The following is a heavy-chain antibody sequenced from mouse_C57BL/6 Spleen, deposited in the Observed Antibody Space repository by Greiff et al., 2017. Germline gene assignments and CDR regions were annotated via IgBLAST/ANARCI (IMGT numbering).Heavy chain of an antibody. CDR1: GYSITSGYY. V-gene: IGHV3-6*01. D-gene: IGHD1-1*01. Sequence: EVKLMESGPGLVKPSQSLSLTCSVTGYSITSGYYWNWIRQFPGNKLEWMGYISYDGSNNYNPSLKNRISITRDTSKNQFFLKLNSVTTEDTATYYCARYYYGRARGDYAMDYWGQGTSVTVSS. J-gene: IGHJ4*01. CDR2: ISYDGSN. CDR3: ARYYYGRARGDYAMDY.